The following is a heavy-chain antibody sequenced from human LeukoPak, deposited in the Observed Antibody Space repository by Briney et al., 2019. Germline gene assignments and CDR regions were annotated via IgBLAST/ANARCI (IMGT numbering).Heavy chain of an antibody. D-gene: IGHD6-19*01. CDR3: VRIAVAGDWFDP. V-gene: IGHV3-33*01. CDR1: GFTFSSYG. CDR2: IWYDGSNK. J-gene: IGHJ5*02. Sequence: PGGSLRLSCAASGFTFSSYGMHWVRQAPGKGLEWVAVIWYDGSNKYYADSVKGRFTISRDNSKNTLYLQMNSLRAEDTAVYYCVRIAVAGDWFDPWGQGTLVTVSS.